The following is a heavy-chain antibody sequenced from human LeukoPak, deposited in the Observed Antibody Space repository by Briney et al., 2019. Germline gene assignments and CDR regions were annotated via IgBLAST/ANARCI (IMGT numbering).Heavy chain of an antibody. D-gene: IGHD3-22*01. Sequence: GASVKVSCKASGYTFTGYWIGWVRQMPGKGLEWMGIIYPGDSDTRYSPSLQGQVTISADKSISTAYLQWSSLKASDTAMYYCARHLLPYYYDSSGDYFDYWGQGTLVTVSS. CDR3: ARHLLPYYYDSSGDYFDY. J-gene: IGHJ4*02. CDR1: GYTFTGYW. V-gene: IGHV5-51*01. CDR2: IYPGDSDT.